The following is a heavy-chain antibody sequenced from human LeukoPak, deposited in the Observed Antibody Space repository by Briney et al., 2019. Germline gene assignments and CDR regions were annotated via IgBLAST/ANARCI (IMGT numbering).Heavy chain of an antibody. Sequence: GGSLRLSCAASGFTFSSYAVHWVRQAPGKGLEWVAVISYDGSNKYYADSVKGRFTISRDNSKNTLYLQMNSLRAEDTAVYYCARPLGPRLPYGMDVWGQGTTVTVSS. CDR2: ISYDGSNK. V-gene: IGHV3-30-3*01. D-gene: IGHD2-15*01. CDR3: ARPLGPRLPYGMDV. CDR1: GFTFSSYA. J-gene: IGHJ6*02.